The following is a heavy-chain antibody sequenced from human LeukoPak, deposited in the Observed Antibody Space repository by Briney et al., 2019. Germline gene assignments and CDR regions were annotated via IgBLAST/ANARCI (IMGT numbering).Heavy chain of an antibody. CDR2: MSSDGSKK. D-gene: IGHD4-17*01. J-gene: IGHJ4*02. Sequence: PGGSLRLSCAASGFTFSSYAMHWVRQAPGKGLEWVAVMSSDGSKKYYADSVKGRFTISRDNSKNTLYLQMNSLRAEDTAVYYCAKKFTGTTVISRDYFDYWGQGTLVTVSS. V-gene: IGHV3-30-3*02. CDR3: AKKFTGTTVISRDYFDY. CDR1: GFTFSSYA.